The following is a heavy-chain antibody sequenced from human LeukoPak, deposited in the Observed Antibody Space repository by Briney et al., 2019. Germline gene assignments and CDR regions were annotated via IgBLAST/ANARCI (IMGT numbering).Heavy chain of an antibody. J-gene: IGHJ3*02. CDR2: INPNSGGT. Sequence: GASVKVSCKASGYTFTGYYMHWVRQAPGQGLEWMGWINPNSGGTNYAQKFQGRVTMTRDTSISTAYMELSRLRSDDTAVYYCARVRFFEWFFDAFDIWGQGAMVTVSS. D-gene: IGHD3-3*01. V-gene: IGHV1-2*02. CDR1: GYTFTGYY. CDR3: ARVRFFEWFFDAFDI.